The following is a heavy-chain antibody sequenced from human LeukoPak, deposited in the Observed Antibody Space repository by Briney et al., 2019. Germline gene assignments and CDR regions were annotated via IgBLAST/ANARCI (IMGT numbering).Heavy chain of an antibody. CDR2: ISYDGSNK. J-gene: IGHJ4*02. CDR3: ARGSYSGSSRGDY. V-gene: IGHV3-30-3*01. D-gene: IGHD1-26*01. CDR1: GFTFSSYA. Sequence: GGSLRLSCAASGFTFSSYAMHWVRQAPGKGLEWVAVISYDGSNKYYADSVKGRFTISRDNSKNTLYLQMNSLRAEDAAVYYCARGSYSGSSRGDYWGQGTLVTVSS.